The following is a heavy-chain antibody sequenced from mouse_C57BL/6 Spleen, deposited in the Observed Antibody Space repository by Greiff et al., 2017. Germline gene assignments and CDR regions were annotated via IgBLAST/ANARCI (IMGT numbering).Heavy chain of an antibody. D-gene: IGHD1-1*01. V-gene: IGHV5-17*01. CDR3: ASYGSSYDAMDY. J-gene: IGHJ4*01. CDR1: GFTFSDYG. CDR2: ISSGSSTI. Sequence: EVKLMESGGGLVKPGGSLKLSGAASGFTFSDYGMHWVRQAPEKGLEWVAYISSGSSTIYYADTVKGRFTISRDNAKNTLFLQMTSLRSEDTAMYYCASYGSSYDAMDYWGQGTSVTVSS.